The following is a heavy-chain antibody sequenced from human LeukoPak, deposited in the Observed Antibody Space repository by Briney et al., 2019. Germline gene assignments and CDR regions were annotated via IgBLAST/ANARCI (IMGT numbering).Heavy chain of an antibody. CDR2: IGTAGDT. CDR3: ARGYYDSSGYYYGFNGMDV. Sequence: GGSLRLSCAASGFTFSTYDMYWVRQVTGKGLEWVSAIGTAGDTYYPGSVKGRFTISRESAKNSLYLQMNSLKAGDTAVYYCARGYYDSSGYYYGFNGMDVWGQGTTATVSS. CDR1: GFTFSTYD. J-gene: IGHJ6*02. D-gene: IGHD3-22*01. V-gene: IGHV3-13*01.